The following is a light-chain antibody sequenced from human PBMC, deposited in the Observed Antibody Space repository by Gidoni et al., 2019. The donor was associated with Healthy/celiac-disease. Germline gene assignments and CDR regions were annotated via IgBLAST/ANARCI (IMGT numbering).Light chain of an antibody. CDR3: YSTDSSGNHREV. V-gene: IGLV3-10*01. CDR1: ALPKKY. Sequence: SSELTQPPSVSVSPVQTARITCSGDALPKKYAYWYQQKSGQAPVLVIYEDSKRPSGIPERFSGSSSGTMATLTISGAQVEDEADYYCYSTDSSGNHREVFGGGTKLTVL. CDR2: EDS. J-gene: IGLJ3*02.